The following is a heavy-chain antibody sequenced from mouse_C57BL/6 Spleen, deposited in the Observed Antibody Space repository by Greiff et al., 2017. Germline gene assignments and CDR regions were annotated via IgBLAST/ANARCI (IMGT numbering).Heavy chain of an antibody. V-gene: IGHV1-15*01. CDR2: IDPETGGT. CDR1: GYTFTGYG. J-gene: IGHJ2*01. D-gene: IGHD1-1*01. CDR3: TTVVVDY. Sequence: QVQLQQSGAELVRPGASVTLSCKASGYTFTGYGMHWVKQTPVHGLEWIGAIDPETGGTAYNQKFKGKAILTADKSSSTAYMELRSLTSEDSAVYYGTTVVVDYWGQGTTLTVSS.